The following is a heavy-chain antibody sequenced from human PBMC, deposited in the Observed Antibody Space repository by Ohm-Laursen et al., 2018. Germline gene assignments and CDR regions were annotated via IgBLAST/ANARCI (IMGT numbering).Heavy chain of an antibody. V-gene: IGHV3-30*18. CDR2: ISYDGSNQ. CDR3: AKELRGDNYFDF. J-gene: IGHJ4*02. Sequence: SLRLSCTASGFTFSSSGMHWVRQAPGKGLEWVAVISYDGSNQFYADSVKGRFTISRDNSKKTLYLQMNSLRVEDTAVYYCAKELRGDNYFDFWGQGTLVTVSS. CDR1: GFTFSSSG. D-gene: IGHD2-21*02.